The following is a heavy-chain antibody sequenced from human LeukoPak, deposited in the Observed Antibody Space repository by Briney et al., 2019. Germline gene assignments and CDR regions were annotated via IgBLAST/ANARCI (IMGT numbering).Heavy chain of an antibody. V-gene: IGHV3-33*08. CDR3: ARDGTRRPLAPELDY. Sequence: QPGGSLRLSCAASGFTFSSYAMSWVRQAPGKGLEWVAVIWYDGSNKYYADSVKGRFTISRDNSKNTLYLQMNSLRAEDTAVYYCARDGTRRPLAPELDYWGQGTLVTVSS. CDR1: GFTFSSYA. D-gene: IGHD6-25*01. CDR2: IWYDGSNK. J-gene: IGHJ4*02.